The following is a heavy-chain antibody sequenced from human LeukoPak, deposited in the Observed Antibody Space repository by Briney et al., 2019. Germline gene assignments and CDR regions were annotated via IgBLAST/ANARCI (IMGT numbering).Heavy chain of an antibody. Sequence: PGRSLRLSCAASGFTFDVYAMHWVRQAPGKGLEWVSGISWNSGSIGYADSVKGRFPISRDNAKNSLYLQMNSLRAEDTAVYYCGRYRYSYDSWGIDYWGQGTLVTVSS. CDR3: GRYRYSYDSWGIDY. CDR1: GFTFDVYA. V-gene: IGHV3-9*01. CDR2: ISWNSGSI. J-gene: IGHJ4*02. D-gene: IGHD5-18*01.